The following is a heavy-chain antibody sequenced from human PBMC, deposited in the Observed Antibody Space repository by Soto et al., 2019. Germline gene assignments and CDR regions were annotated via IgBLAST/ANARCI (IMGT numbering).Heavy chain of an antibody. J-gene: IGHJ4*02. D-gene: IGHD3-10*01. CDR3: ARKFAPEFFDS. Sequence: GESLKISCKGSGYTFSTYWIAWVRQMPGKGLEWMGIIYPGDSDTKYSPAFQGQVTISADKSINTAYLQWTSLEASDTAMYYCARKFAPEFFDSWGQGTLVTVS. CDR1: GYTFSTYW. CDR2: IYPGDSDT. V-gene: IGHV5-51*01.